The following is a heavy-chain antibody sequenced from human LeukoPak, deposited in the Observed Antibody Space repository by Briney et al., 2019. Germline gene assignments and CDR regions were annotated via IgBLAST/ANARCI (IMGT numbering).Heavy chain of an antibody. V-gene: IGHV3-23*01. D-gene: IGHD3-16*01. Sequence: GGSLRLSCAASGFTFSNYAMSWVCQAPGKGLERISSISGVGSSTCYADSVKGRITISRDNSKNTLYLQMNSLRAEDTAVYYCGAEWGVFYFDYWGQGTLVTVSS. CDR1: GFTFSNYA. J-gene: IGHJ4*02. CDR2: ISGVGSST. CDR3: GAEWGVFYFDY.